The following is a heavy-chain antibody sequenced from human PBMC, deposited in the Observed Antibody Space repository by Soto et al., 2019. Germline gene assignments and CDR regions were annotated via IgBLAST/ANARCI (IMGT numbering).Heavy chain of an antibody. Sequence: ASVKVSCKASGGTFSSYAISWVRQAPGQGLEWMGGIIPIFGTANYAQKFQGRVTITADESTSTAYMELSSLRSEDTAVYYCARGYCSSTSCYAYYYYYYGMDVWGQGTTVTVSS. J-gene: IGHJ6*02. D-gene: IGHD2-2*01. CDR2: IIPIFGTA. CDR1: GGTFSSYA. CDR3: ARGYCSSTSCYAYYYYYYGMDV. V-gene: IGHV1-69*13.